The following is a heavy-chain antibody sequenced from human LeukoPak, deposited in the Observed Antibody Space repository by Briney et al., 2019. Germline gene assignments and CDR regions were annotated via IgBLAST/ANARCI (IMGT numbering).Heavy chain of an antibody. Sequence: ASVKVSCKASGYTFNSYGISWVRQAPGQGLEWMGWISAYNGNTNYAQKLQGRVTMTTDTSTSTAYMELRSLRSDDTAVYYCARDQATPYYDSSGYSGWGQGTLVTVSS. J-gene: IGHJ4*02. CDR1: GYTFNSYG. D-gene: IGHD3-22*01. V-gene: IGHV1-18*01. CDR2: ISAYNGNT. CDR3: ARDQATPYYDSSGYSG.